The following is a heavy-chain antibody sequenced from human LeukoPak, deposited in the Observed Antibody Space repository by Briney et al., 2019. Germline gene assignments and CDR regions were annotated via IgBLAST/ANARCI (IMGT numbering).Heavy chain of an antibody. V-gene: IGHV4-34*01. CDR2: INHSGIT. J-gene: IGHJ6*03. Sequence: SETLSLTCAVYIGSFSDFHWSRIRQPPGKELEWIAEINHSGITNYNPSLKSRVTISVDTSKNQFSLKLSSVTAADTAMYYCARVRKSFSGRFFSYAYYYYMDVWGKGTTVTVSS. D-gene: IGHD1-26*01. CDR1: IGSFSDFH. CDR3: ARVRKSFSGRFFSYAYYYYMDV.